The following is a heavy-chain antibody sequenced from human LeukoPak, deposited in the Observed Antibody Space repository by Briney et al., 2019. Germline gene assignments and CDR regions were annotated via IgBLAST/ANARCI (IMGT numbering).Heavy chain of an antibody. D-gene: IGHD1-1*01. J-gene: IGHJ4*01. V-gene: IGHV3-23*01. CDR2: ISNNGVNT. CDR3: GEVQTVSKFDY. Sequence: GGSLRLSCAASGFTFSNYAMSWVRQAPGKGLEWVSAISNNGVNTYYADSVKGRFTISRDNSKNTLYLQMTSLRHEDTAVYYCGEVQTVSKFDYWGRGTLVTVSS. CDR1: GFTFSNYA.